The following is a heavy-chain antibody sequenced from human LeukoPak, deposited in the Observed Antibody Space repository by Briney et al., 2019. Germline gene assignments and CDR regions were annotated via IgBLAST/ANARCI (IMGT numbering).Heavy chain of an antibody. V-gene: IGHV3-7*01. CDR1: GFTFSSYW. CDR2: IKQDGSEK. CDR3: ARVVEVPAAQYYYYYYYMDV. Sequence: GGSLRLSCAAPGFTFSSYWMSWVRQAPGKGLEWVANIKQDGSEKYYVDSVKGRFTISRDNAKNSLYLQMNSLRAEGTAVYYCARVVEVPAAQYYYYYYYMDVWGKGTTVTVSS. J-gene: IGHJ6*03. D-gene: IGHD2-2*01.